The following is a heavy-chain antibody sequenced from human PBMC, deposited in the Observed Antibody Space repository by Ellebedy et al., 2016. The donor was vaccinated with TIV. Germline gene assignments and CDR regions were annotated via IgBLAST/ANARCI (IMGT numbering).Heavy chain of an antibody. CDR3: ARVYGDYGHFDL. CDR1: GYSFTSYN. V-gene: IGHV1-46*01. CDR2: VHPSAGTT. Sequence: AASVKVSCKASGYSFTSYNIHWVRQAPGQGLEWMGIVHPSAGTTTYAQKFQGRVTMTRDTSTTTVYMHLTSLRSEDAAIYYCARVYGDYGHFDLWGRGTLVTVSS. D-gene: IGHD4-17*01. J-gene: IGHJ2*01.